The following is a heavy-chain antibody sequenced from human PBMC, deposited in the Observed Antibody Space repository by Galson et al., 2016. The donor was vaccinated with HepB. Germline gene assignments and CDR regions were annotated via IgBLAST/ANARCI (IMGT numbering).Heavy chain of an antibody. V-gene: IGHV3-66*04. CDR3: ARQPRYTNSSGFDY. D-gene: IGHD6-6*01. J-gene: IGHJ4*02. CDR1: GFTVSDNF. Sequence: SLRLSCAASGFTVSDNFMSWVRQAPGKGLEWVSIVYSGGITYYADSVKGRFTISRGNSKNTLYLQMNSLRAGDPAVYFRARQPRYTNSSGFDYWGQGTLVTVSS. CDR2: VYSGGIT.